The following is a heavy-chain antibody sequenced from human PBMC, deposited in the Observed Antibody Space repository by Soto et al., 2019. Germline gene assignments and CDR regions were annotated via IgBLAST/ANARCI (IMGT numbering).Heavy chain of an antibody. D-gene: IGHD3-22*01. J-gene: IGHJ3*02. CDR1: GGSISRSPYC. CDR2: MYDTGST. V-gene: IGHV4-39*07. Sequence: SETLSLTCSVSGGSISRSPYCWGWIRQPPGKGLEWIAMMYDTGSTNYNPSLKSRVTISVDTSKNQFSLKLSSVTAADTAVYYCARCDSSGYWRVGAFDIWGQGTMVTVSS. CDR3: ARCDSSGYWRVGAFDI.